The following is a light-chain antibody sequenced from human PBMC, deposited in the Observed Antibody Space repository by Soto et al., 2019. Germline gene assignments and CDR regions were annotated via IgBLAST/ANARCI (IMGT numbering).Light chain of an antibody. J-gene: IGKJ5*01. CDR3: KQYNTWPPFT. CDR2: GAS. Sequence: EIVMTQSPATLSVSPGERATLSCRASQGISRNSAWYQQKPGQAPRLLILGASTRATGIPARFSGSGSGTEFTLTISSLQSEDFAVYYCKQYNTWPPFTFGQGTRLEIK. CDR1: QGISRN. V-gene: IGKV3-15*01.